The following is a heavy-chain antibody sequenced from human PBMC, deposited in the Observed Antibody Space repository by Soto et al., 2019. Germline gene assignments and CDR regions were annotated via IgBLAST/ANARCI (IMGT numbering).Heavy chain of an antibody. D-gene: IGHD3-22*01. V-gene: IGHV3-15*07. CDR1: GFTFSNAW. CDR3: TTGTMIVVVITTYHI. CDR2: IKSKTDGGTT. Sequence: EVQLVESGGGLVKPGGSLRLSCAASGFTFSNAWMNWVRQAPGKGLEWVGRIKSKTDGGTTDYAAPVKGRFTISRDDSKNTLYLQMNSLKTEDTAVYYCTTGTMIVVVITTYHIWGQGIMVTVSS. J-gene: IGHJ3*02.